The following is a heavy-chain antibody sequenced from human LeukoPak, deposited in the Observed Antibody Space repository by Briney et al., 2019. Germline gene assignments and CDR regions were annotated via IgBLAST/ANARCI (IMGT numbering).Heavy chain of an antibody. CDR3: ARDRRWFGGSYF. CDR1: GFTFNSYW. D-gene: IGHD3-10*01. J-gene: IGHJ4*02. CDR2: IKEDGSEK. Sequence: PGGSLRLSCAASGFTFNSYWMSWVRRAPGKGLEWVANIKEDGSEKYYVDSVKGRFTISRDNAKNSLYLQMNSLRGEDTAVYYCARDRRWFGGSYFWGQGALVTVSS. V-gene: IGHV3-7*01.